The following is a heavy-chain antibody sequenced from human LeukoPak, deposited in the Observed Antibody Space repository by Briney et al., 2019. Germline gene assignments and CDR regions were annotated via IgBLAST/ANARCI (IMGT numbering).Heavy chain of an antibody. D-gene: IGHD6-19*01. J-gene: IGHJ4*02. CDR1: GFTFSSYA. V-gene: IGHV3-23*01. Sequence: AGGSLRLSCAASGFTFSSYAMSWVRQAPGKGLEWVSAISGSGGSTYYADSVKGRFTISRDSSKNTLYLQMNSLRAEDTAVYYCATGGGWLEPLGYWGQGTLVTVSS. CDR2: ISGSGGST. CDR3: ATGGGWLEPLGY.